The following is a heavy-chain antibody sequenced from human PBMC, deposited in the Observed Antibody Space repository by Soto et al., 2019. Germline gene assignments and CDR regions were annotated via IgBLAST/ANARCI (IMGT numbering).Heavy chain of an antibody. D-gene: IGHD2-15*01. CDR2: IDSDGSGT. Sequence: EVQLVESGGGLVQPGGSLRLSCTASEFTFSDFWMHWVRQAPGKGLVWVSRIDSDGSGTTYGDSVNGRFTISRDNAKNTVFLQMNSLRAEDTAVYYCAREYLYCSGGSWSSDGFDSWGQGTMVTVSS. CDR3: AREYLYCSGGSWSSDGFDS. J-gene: IGHJ3*02. V-gene: IGHV3-74*01. CDR1: EFTFSDFW.